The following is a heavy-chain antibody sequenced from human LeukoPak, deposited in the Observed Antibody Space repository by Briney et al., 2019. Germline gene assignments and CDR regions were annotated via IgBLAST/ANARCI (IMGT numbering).Heavy chain of an antibody. CDR1: GFTFSSYG. Sequence: GGSLRLSCAASGFTFSSYGMHWVRQAPGKGLEWVAVIWYDGSNKYYADSVKGRFTISRDNSKNTLYLQMNSLRAEDTAVYYCAKDPRCGGDCYSDDYWGQGTLVTVSS. V-gene: IGHV3-33*06. CDR2: IWYDGSNK. CDR3: AKDPRCGGDCYSDDY. J-gene: IGHJ4*02. D-gene: IGHD2-21*02.